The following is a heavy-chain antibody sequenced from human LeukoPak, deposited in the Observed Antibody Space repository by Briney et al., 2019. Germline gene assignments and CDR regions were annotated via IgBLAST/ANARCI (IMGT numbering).Heavy chain of an antibody. CDR1: GFTFDDHT. V-gene: IGHV3-43*01. CDR3: AKDVSNGQQFFDP. CDR2: INWQGGDP. Sequence: GGSLRLSCAASGFTFDDHTMHWVRQTPGKGLEWVALINWQGGDPYYADFVKGRFTISRDNNRNSLYLQMNSLRLDDTALYYCAKDVSNGQQFFDPWGQGTLVTVSS. D-gene: IGHD3-22*01. J-gene: IGHJ5*02.